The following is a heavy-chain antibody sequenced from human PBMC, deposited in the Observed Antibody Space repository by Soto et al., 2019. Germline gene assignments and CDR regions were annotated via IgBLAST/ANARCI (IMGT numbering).Heavy chain of an antibody. V-gene: IGHV1-18*01. CDR2: IRPHNFNT. CDR1: GYTFTHFY. CDR3: ARDEGGYDILTGYYKAPHFDY. J-gene: IGHJ4*02. D-gene: IGHD3-9*01. Sequence: QVHLEQSGAEVKKPGDSVKVSCKASGYTFTHFYITWVRQAPGQGLEWMGAIRPHNFNTNFAQKFQGRVTLTTDTSTNTAYMELRSLTSDHTAVYYCARDEGGYDILTGYYKAPHFDYWGQGALVTVST.